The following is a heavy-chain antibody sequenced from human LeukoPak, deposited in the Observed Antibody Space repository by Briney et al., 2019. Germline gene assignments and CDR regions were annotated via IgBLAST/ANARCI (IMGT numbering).Heavy chain of an antibody. CDR3: TTDYYDSSGYVF. CDR2: IKTKTAGGTI. CDR1: GFTFSNAW. D-gene: IGHD3-22*01. J-gene: IGHJ4*02. V-gene: IGHV3-15*07. Sequence: PGGSLRLSCAASGFTFSNAWMNWVRQAPGKGLEWVGRIKTKTAGGTIDYAAPVKGRFTISRDDSKNVLYLQMNSLKTEDTAVYFCTTDYYDSSGYVFWGQGTLVTVSS.